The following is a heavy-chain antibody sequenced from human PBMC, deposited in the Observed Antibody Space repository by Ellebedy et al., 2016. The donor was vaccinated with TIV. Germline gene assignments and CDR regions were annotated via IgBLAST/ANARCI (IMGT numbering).Heavy chain of an antibody. Sequence: MPSETLSLTCTVSGGSISSYYWSWIRQPPGKGLRWIGEINQSGSTNYNPSLKSRVTISVDTSKNQFSLKLSSVTAAATAVYYCARRLAFDIWGQGTMVTVSS. D-gene: IGHD6-25*01. J-gene: IGHJ3*02. CDR3: ARRLAFDI. V-gene: IGHV4-34*01. CDR2: INQSGST. CDR1: GGSISSYY.